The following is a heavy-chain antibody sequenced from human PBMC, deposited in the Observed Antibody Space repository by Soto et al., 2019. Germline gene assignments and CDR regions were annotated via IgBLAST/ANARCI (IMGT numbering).Heavy chain of an antibody. Sequence: SETLSLTCTVSGCSISSYYWSWIRQPPGKGLEWIGYIYYSGSTNYNPSLKSRVTISVDTSKNQFSLKLSSVTAADTAVYYCARLRPAAIRLYSYYYMDVWGKGTTVTVSS. D-gene: IGHD2-2*01. J-gene: IGHJ6*03. CDR3: ARLRPAAIRLYSYYYMDV. CDR1: GCSISSYY. CDR2: IYYSGST. V-gene: IGHV4-59*08.